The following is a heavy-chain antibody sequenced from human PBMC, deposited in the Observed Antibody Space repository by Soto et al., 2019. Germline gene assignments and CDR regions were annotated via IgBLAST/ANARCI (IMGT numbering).Heavy chain of an antibody. V-gene: IGHV3-30*18. CDR3: AKDDGYYDSSGYYAVDY. Sequence: QVQLVESGGGVVQPGRSLRLSCAASGFTFSSYGMHWVRQAPSKGLEWVAVISYDGSNKYYADSVKGRFTISRDNSKNTLYLQMNSLRAEDTAVYYCAKDDGYYDSSGYYAVDYWGQGTLVTVSS. CDR2: ISYDGSNK. J-gene: IGHJ4*02. D-gene: IGHD3-22*01. CDR1: GFTFSSYG.